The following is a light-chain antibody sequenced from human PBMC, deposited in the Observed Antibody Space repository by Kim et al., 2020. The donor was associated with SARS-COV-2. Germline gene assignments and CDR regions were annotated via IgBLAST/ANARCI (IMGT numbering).Light chain of an antibody. J-gene: IGLJ2*01. CDR1: SGSIASNY. Sequence: NFMLTQPHSVSESPGKTVTTSCTRSSGSIASNYVQWYQQRPGSAPTTVIYEDNERPSGVPDRFSGSIDSSSNSASLTISGLKTEDEADYYCQSYDSSNQRVFGGGTQLTVL. CDR2: EDN. CDR3: QSYDSSNQRV. V-gene: IGLV6-57*04.